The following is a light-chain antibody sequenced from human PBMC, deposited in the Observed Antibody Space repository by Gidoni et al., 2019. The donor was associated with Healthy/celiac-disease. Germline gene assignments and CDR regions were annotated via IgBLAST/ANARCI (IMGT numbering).Light chain of an antibody. V-gene: IGKV2-28*01. CDR3: RQALQTPYT. CDR1: QSLLHINGYNY. J-gene: IGKJ2*01. Sequence: IVMTQSLLSLPVTPGEPASISCRSSQSLLHINGYNYLDWYLQKPGQSPQLLIYLGSNRASGVPDRFSGSGSGTDFTLKISRVAAEDVGVYYCRQALQTPYTFXQXTKLEIK. CDR2: LGS.